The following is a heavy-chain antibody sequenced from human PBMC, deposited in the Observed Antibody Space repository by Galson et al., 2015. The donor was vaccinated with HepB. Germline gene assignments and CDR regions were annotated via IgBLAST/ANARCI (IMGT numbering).Heavy chain of an antibody. Sequence: SVKVSCKASGYTFTSYGISWVRQAPGQGLEWMGWISAYNGNTNYAQKLQGRVTMTTDTSTSTAYMELRSLRSDDTAVYYCARDGSRLLLRPWLDYWGQGTLVTVSS. CDR3: ARDGSRLLLRPWLDY. D-gene: IGHD3-22*01. J-gene: IGHJ4*02. CDR2: ISAYNGNT. CDR1: GYTFTSYG. V-gene: IGHV1-18*01.